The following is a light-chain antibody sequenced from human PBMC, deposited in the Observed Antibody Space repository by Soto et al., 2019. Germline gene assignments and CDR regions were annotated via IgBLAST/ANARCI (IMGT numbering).Light chain of an antibody. J-gene: IGLJ2*01. V-gene: IGLV2-8*01. CDR3: SSYAGSNIVV. CDR2: EVS. CDR1: SSDVGGYTY. Sequence: QSVLTQPPSASGSPGQSVTISCTGTSSDVGGYTYVSWYQQHPGKAPKLMIYEVSKQPSGVPDRFSGSKSGNTASLTVSGLQAEYEADYYCSSYAGSNIVVFGGGTKVTVL.